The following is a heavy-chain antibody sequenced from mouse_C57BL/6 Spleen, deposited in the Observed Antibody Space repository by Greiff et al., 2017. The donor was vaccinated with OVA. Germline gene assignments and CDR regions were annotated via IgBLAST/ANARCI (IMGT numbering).Heavy chain of an antibody. CDR1: GFTFSSYT. J-gene: IGHJ3*01. Sequence: EVQLMESGGGLVKPGGSLKLSCAASGFTFSSYTMSWVRQTPEKRLEWVATISGGGGNTYYPDSVKGRFTISRDNAKNTLYLQMSSLRSEDTALYYCARGDYSFAYWGQGTLVTVSA. CDR2: ISGGGGNT. V-gene: IGHV5-9*01. D-gene: IGHD2-4*01. CDR3: ARGDYSFAY.